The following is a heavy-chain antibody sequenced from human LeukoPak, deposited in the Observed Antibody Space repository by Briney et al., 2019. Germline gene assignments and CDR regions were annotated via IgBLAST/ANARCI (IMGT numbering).Heavy chain of an antibody. CDR3: ATGYNRGSYYNY. Sequence: PSETLSLTCVVYGGSFSGNYWSWIRQPPGKGLEWIGEINNSGSTNYNPSLKSRVTISVDTSKNQFSLKVSSVTAADTAVYYCATGYNRGSYYNYWSQGTLVTVSS. J-gene: IGHJ4*02. CDR2: INNSGST. D-gene: IGHD1-26*01. V-gene: IGHV4-34*01. CDR1: GGSFSGNY.